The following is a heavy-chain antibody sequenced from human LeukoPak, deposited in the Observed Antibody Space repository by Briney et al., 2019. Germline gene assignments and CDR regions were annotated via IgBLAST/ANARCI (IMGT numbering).Heavy chain of an antibody. D-gene: IGHD4-17*01. CDR1: GFTFSSYS. Sequence: GGSLRLSCAASGFTFSSYSMNWVCPAPGKGLQWVSSISSSSSYIYYAHSVKGLFPISRDNAKNSLYLQMNSLRAEDTAVYYCARGHGDRDAFDIWGQGTMVTVSS. J-gene: IGHJ3*02. CDR3: ARGHGDRDAFDI. CDR2: ISSSSSYI. V-gene: IGHV3-21*01.